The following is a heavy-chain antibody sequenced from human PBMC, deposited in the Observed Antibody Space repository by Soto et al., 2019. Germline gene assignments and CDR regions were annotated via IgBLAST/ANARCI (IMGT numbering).Heavy chain of an antibody. CDR1: GYSLTSYW. CDR3: ARTPGPEVAASLEYYYFSGMDV. CDR2: IHPGDSDT. Sequence: PVVSLKISGDASGYSLTSYWIGWGRQIPGKGLEWMGIIHPGDSDTEYSPSFQGQVTISVDKSITTAYLQWSSLKASDTAMYYCARTPGPEVAASLEYYYFSGMDVWGQGTTGTVSS. D-gene: IGHD2-15*01. J-gene: IGHJ6*02. V-gene: IGHV5-51*01.